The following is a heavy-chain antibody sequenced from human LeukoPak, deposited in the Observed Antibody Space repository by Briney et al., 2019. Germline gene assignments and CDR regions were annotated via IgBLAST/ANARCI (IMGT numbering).Heavy chain of an antibody. Sequence: GGSLRLSCAASGFTFSSYSMNWVRQAPGKGLEWVSSISSSSSYIYYADSVKGRFTISRDNAKNSLYLQMNSLRAEDTAVYYCARVTVAGIAAAGTWYFQHWGQGTLVTVSS. CDR3: ARVTVAGIAAAGTWYFQH. CDR1: GFTFSSYS. V-gene: IGHV3-21*01. CDR2: ISSSSSYI. J-gene: IGHJ1*01. D-gene: IGHD6-13*01.